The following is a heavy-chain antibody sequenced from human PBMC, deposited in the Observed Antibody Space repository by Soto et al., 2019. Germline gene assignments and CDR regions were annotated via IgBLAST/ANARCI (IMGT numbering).Heavy chain of an antibody. Sequence: QVQLQQWGAGLLKPSETLSLTCAVYGGSFSGYYWSWIRQPPGKGLEWIGEINHSGSTNYNPSLKSRVTISVDTAENQCSLKLSSVTDADTAVYYCARVDFWSGYSGSDWFDPWGQGTLVTVSS. J-gene: IGHJ5*02. CDR2: INHSGST. V-gene: IGHV4-34*01. D-gene: IGHD3-3*01. CDR1: GGSFSGYY. CDR3: ARVDFWSGYSGSDWFDP.